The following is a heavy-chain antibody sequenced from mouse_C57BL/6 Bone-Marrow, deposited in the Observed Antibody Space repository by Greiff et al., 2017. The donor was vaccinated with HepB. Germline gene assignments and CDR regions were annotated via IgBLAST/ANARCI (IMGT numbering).Heavy chain of an antibody. CDR2: IRNKANGYTT. CDR3: ARSPPTIVDFDY. CDR1: GFTFTDYY. J-gene: IGHJ2*01. D-gene: IGHD2-12*01. Sequence: EVQLVESGGGLVQPGGSLSLSCAASGFTFTDYYISWVRQPPGKALEWLGFIRNKANGYTTEYSASVKGRFTISRDNSQSILYLQMNALRAEDSATYYCARSPPTIVDFDYWGQGTTLTVSS. V-gene: IGHV7-3*01.